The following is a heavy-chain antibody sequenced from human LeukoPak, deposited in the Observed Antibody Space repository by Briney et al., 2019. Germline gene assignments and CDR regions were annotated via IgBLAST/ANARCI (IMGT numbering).Heavy chain of an antibody. CDR2: LYTTGST. J-gene: IGHJ4*02. CDR3: ARSFFQWNYGSCLDS. Sequence: GGSLRLSCAVSGFTVSSNYMSWVRQAPGKGLEWVSLLYTTGSTYFADSVRGRFTLSRDNSKNTVYLQMNSLRPEDTAVYSCARSFFQWNYGSCLDSWGQGTLVTVSS. V-gene: IGHV3-66*03. CDR1: GFTVSSNY. D-gene: IGHD1-7*01.